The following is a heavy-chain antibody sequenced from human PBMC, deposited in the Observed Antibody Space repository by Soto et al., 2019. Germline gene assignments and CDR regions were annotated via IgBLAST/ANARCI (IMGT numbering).Heavy chain of an antibody. CDR1: GGSISSYY. D-gene: IGHD3-3*01. J-gene: IGHJ6*03. CDR2: IYYSGST. Sequence: SETLSLTCTVSGGSISSYYWSWIRQPPGKGLEWIGYIYYSGSTNYNPSLKSRVTLSVDTSKNQFSLKLSSVTAADTAVYYCARSYYDFWSGYYKYYCYCYMDVWGKGTTVTVSS. CDR3: ARSYYDFWSGYYKYYCYCYMDV. V-gene: IGHV4-59*08.